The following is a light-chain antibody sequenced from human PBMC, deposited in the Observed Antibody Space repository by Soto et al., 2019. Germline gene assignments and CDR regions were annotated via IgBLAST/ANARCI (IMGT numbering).Light chain of an antibody. CDR1: SSDVGGYNY. Sequence: QTVLTRPASVSGSPGQSSTISRPRTSSDVGGYNYVSWYQQHPGKAPKLMIYDVSNRPSGVSNRFSGSKSGNTASLTISGLQAEDEADYYCSSYTSSSTYYVFGTGTKVTVL. CDR2: DVS. V-gene: IGLV2-14*01. CDR3: SSYTSSSTYYV. J-gene: IGLJ1*01.